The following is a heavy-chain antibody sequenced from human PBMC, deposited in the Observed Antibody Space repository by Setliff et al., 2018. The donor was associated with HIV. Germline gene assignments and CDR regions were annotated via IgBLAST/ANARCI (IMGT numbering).Heavy chain of an antibody. J-gene: IGHJ3*02. CDR3: ARVIWEDYGTFGYNYGRPAFDI. D-gene: IGHD3-16*01. CDR1: GFTFGDYA. V-gene: IGHV3-49*04. CDR2: IRSKPYGGTT. Sequence: PGGSLRLSCTASGFTFGDYAMSWVRQAPGKGLGWVGFIRSKPYGGTTKCAASVKGRFTISRDDSKTIAYLQMNSLKTEDTAVYYCARVIWEDYGTFGYNYGRPAFDIWGQGTMVTVSS.